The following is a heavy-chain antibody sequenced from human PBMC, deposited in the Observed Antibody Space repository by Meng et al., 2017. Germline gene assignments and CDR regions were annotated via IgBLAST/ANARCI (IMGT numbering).Heavy chain of an antibody. CDR3: ARGRDSGYDRPAPGWGFDP. D-gene: IGHD5-12*01. V-gene: IGHV4-34*01. Sequence: HVPVPQLGAGLLKPSETLFLTCAVYGGSFSGYYLRWIRQPPGKGLEWIGEINHSGSTNYNPSLKSRVTISVDTSKNQFSLKLSSVTAADTAVYYCARGRDSGYDRPAPGWGFDPWGQGTLVTVSS. CDR1: GGSFSGYY. J-gene: IGHJ5*02. CDR2: INHSGST.